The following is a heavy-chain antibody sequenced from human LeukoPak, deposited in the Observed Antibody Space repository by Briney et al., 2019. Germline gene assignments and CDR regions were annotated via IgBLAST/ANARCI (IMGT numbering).Heavy chain of an antibody. CDR1: GVTFSRYW. Sequence: GGSLRLSCAVSGVTFSRYWMSWVRQAPGKGLEWVANIKQDGSEKYYVDSVTGRFTIFRDNANNSLYLQMNSLRAEDTAVYYCARDRLPVDYWGQGTLVTVSS. CDR3: ARDRLPVDY. CDR2: IKQDGSEK. V-gene: IGHV3-7*01. J-gene: IGHJ4*02.